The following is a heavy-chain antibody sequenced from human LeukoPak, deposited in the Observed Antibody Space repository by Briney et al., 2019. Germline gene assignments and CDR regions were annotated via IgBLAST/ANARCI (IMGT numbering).Heavy chain of an antibody. CDR3: ARLIGDYPDVAYYFDY. V-gene: IGHV5-51*01. Sequence: GESLKISCKGSGYSFTSYWIGWVRQMPGKGLEWMGIIYPGDSDTRYSPSFRGQVTISADKSISTAYLQWSSLKASDTAMYYCARLIGDYPDVAYYFDYWGQGTLVTVSS. J-gene: IGHJ4*02. D-gene: IGHD4-17*01. CDR1: GYSFTSYW. CDR2: IYPGDSDT.